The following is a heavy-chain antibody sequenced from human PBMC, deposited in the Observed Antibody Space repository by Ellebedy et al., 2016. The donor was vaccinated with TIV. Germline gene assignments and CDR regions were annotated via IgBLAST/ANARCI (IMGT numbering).Heavy chain of an antibody. V-gene: IGHV3-30-3*01. D-gene: IGHD3-10*01. CDR1: GFTFSSYA. CDR2: ISNDGSNE. CDR3: AHFLGNTMVRGVLTALDY. J-gene: IGHJ4*02. Sequence: PGESLKISCEASGFTFSSYAMHWVRQAPGKGLEWVAVISNDGSNEYYADSAKGRLTISRDNSKDTFYLQVNSLRAEDTAVYYCAHFLGNTMVRGVLTALDYWGQGALVTVSS.